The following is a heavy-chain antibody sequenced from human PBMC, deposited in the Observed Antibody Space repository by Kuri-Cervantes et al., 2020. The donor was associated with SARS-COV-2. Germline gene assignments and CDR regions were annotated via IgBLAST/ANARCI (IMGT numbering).Heavy chain of an antibody. CDR3: ALGYWGSGYPRYYYYMDV. D-gene: IGHD3-22*01. CDR1: EGTFSNYA. J-gene: IGHJ6*03. CDR2: IIPIFGIA. V-gene: IGHV1-69*13. Sequence: SVKVSCKASEGTFSNYAISWVRQAPGQGLEWMGGIIPIFGIANNAQKFQGRVTITADESTSTAYMELSSLRSEDTAVYYCALGYWGSGYPRYYYYMDVWGKGTTVTVSS.